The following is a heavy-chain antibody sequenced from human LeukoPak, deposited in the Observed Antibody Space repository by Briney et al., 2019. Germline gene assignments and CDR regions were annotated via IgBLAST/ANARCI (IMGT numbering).Heavy chain of an antibody. Sequence: GGSLRLFCEASGFTFSSYSMNWVRQAPGKGLEWVSYISSSSSTIYYADSVKGRFTISRDNAKNSLYLQMNSLRDEDTAVYYCARDPSDSNYGDFDYWGQGTLVTVSS. CDR1: GFTFSSYS. J-gene: IGHJ4*02. D-gene: IGHD4-11*01. CDR3: ARDPSDSNYGDFDY. CDR2: ISSSSSTI. V-gene: IGHV3-48*02.